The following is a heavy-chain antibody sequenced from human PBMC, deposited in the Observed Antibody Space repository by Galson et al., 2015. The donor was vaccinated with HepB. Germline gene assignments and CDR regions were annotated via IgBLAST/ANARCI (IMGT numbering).Heavy chain of an antibody. CDR3: ARLRIAAAGLGDY. J-gene: IGHJ4*02. CDR1: GYTFTSYA. CDR2: INAGNGNT. D-gene: IGHD6-13*01. Sequence: SVKVSCKASGYTFTSYAMHWVRQAPGQRLEWMGWINAGNGNTKYSQKFQGRVTITRDTSASTAYMELSSLRSEDTAVYYCARLRIAAAGLGDYWGQGTLVTVSS. V-gene: IGHV1-3*01.